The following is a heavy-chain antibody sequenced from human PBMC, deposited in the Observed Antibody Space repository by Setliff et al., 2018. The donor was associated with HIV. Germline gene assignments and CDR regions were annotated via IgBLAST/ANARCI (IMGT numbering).Heavy chain of an antibody. CDR1: GHTSTDFY. J-gene: IGHJ4*02. CDR3: ARDTSSSY. V-gene: IGHV1-2*02. CDR2: ISPKYGGT. Sequence: ASVKVSCKASGHTSTDFYIHWVRQAPGHGFQWMGWISPKYGGTNYAQNFQGRVTMTRDTSISTAYMELSSLGSDDTAVYFCARDTSSSYWGQGTPVTVSS. D-gene: IGHD2-2*01.